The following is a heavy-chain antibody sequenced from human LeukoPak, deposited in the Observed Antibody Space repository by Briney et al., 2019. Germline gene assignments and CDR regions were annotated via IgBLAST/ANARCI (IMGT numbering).Heavy chain of an antibody. Sequence: RGASVKVSCKASGGTFSSYAISWVRQAPGQGLEWMGGIIPIFGTANYAQKFQGRVTITADESTSTAYMELSSLRSEDTAVYYCARVGQQLLSSLYNWFDPWGQGTLVTVSS. D-gene: IGHD2-2*01. CDR1: GGTFSSYA. CDR2: IIPIFGTA. J-gene: IGHJ5*02. CDR3: ARVGQQLLSSLYNWFDP. V-gene: IGHV1-69*13.